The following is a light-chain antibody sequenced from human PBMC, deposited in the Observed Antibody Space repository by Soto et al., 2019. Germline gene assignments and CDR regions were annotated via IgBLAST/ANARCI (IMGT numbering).Light chain of an antibody. CDR3: QQVKSFLPLT. J-gene: IGKJ4*01. CDR2: AAS. V-gene: IGKV1-9*01. CDR1: QDISSH. Sequence: IQLTQSPSSXSASVGDSVTITCRASQDISSHLAWYQQKPGKAPKVLIYAASTLESGIPSRFSGSGSGTDFTLTISSLQAEDFATYYCQQVKSFLPLTFGGGTKVDIK.